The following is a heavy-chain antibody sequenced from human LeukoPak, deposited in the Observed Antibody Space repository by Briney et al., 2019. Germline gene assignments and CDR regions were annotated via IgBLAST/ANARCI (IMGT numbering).Heavy chain of an antibody. CDR3: ASLDSPFGDPASYYYYYMDV. CDR2: IIPIFGTA. J-gene: IGHJ6*03. D-gene: IGHD3-10*01. V-gene: IGHV1-69*05. CDR1: GGTFSSYA. Sequence: ASVKVSCKASGGTFSSYASSWVRQAPGQGLEWVGGIIPIFGTANYPQKLQGRVTITTDAYTSTAYMELSRLRAEDTAVYYCASLDSPFGDPASYYYYYMDVWGKGTTVTVSS.